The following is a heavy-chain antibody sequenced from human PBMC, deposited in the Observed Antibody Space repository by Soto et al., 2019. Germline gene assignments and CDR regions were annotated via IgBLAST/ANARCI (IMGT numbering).Heavy chain of an antibody. D-gene: IGHD3-22*01. CDR3: ARDMIYDSSLFDY. CDR1: GYTFTSYA. J-gene: IGHJ4*02. Sequence: VKVSFKASGYTFTSYAMHWVRQAPGQRLEWMGWINAGNGNTKYSQKFQGRVTITRDTSASTAYMELSSLRSEDTAVYYCARDMIYDSSLFDYWGQGTLVTVSS. V-gene: IGHV1-3*01. CDR2: INAGNGNT.